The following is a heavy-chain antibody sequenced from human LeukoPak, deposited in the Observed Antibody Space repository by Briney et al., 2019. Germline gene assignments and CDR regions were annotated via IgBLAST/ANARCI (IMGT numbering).Heavy chain of an antibody. Sequence: ASVKVPCKASGYTFTSYGISWVRQAPGQGLEWMGWISAYNVNTNDAQKLQGRVTMTTDTSTTTAYMELRSLRSDDTAVYYCARVPVSGPGARFDYWGQGTLVTVSS. CDR2: ISAYNVNT. CDR3: ARVPVSGPGARFDY. J-gene: IGHJ4*02. D-gene: IGHD4-11*01. CDR1: GYTFTSYG. V-gene: IGHV1-18*01.